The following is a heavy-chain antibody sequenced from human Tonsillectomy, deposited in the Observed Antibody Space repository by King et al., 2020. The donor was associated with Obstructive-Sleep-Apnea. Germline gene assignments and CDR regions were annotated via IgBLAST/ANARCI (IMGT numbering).Heavy chain of an antibody. Sequence: VQLVESGAGVKKPGESLRISCKGSGYSFTSYWISWVRQMPGKGLEWMGTIDPSDSYTNYSPSFQGHVTISAAKSINTAYLQWSSLQASDTAMYYCASLYFYDSSGFYQNFDYWGQGTLVTVSS. D-gene: IGHD3-22*01. J-gene: IGHJ4*02. CDR1: GYSFTSYW. CDR2: IDPSDSYT. V-gene: IGHV5-10-1*01. CDR3: ASLYFYDSSGFYQNFDY.